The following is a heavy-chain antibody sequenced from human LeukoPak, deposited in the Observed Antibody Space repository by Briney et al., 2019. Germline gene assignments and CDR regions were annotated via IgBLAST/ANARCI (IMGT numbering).Heavy chain of an antibody. CDR2: INPNSGGT. D-gene: IGHD6-13*01. J-gene: IGHJ4*02. Sequence: GASVKVSCKASGYTFTGYYMHWVRQAPGQGLEWMGWINPNSGGTNYAQKFQGRVTMTRDTSISTAYMELSRLRSDDTAVYYCATVGYSSSLTHYDYWGQGTLVTVSS. V-gene: IGHV1-2*02. CDR1: GYTFTGYY. CDR3: ATVGYSSSLTHYDY.